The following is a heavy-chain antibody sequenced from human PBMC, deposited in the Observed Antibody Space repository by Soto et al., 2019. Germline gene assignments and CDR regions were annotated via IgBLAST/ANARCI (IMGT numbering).Heavy chain of an antibody. CDR1: GFTFNTYS. CDR3: ARRGRDSSSPDYYYYYGMDV. CDR2: ISSSSSSI. V-gene: IGHV3-48*02. Sequence: PGGSLRLSCAASGFTFNTYSMNWVRQAPGKGLEWFSYISSSSSSIYYADSVKGRFTISRDNAKNSLYLQMNSLRDEDTAVYYFARRGRDSSSPDYYYYYGMDVWGQGTTVTVSS. J-gene: IGHJ6*02. D-gene: IGHD6-6*01.